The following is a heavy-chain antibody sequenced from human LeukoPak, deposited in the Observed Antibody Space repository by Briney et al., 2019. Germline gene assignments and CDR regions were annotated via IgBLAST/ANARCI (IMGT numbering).Heavy chain of an antibody. CDR3: AKSQSVGYRGYFDY. CDR2: ISDSGAST. V-gene: IGHV3-23*01. J-gene: IGHJ4*02. CDR1: GFTFTTYA. Sequence: GGSLRLSCAASGFTFTTYAMSWVRQAPGKGLEWVSTISDSGASTYYADSVKGRFTISRDNSKNTLYLQMNSLRAEDTAVYYCAKSQSVGYRGYFDYWGQGTLVTVSS. D-gene: IGHD5-12*01.